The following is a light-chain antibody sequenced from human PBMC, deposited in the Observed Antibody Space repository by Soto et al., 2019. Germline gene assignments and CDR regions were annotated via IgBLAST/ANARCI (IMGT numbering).Light chain of an antibody. CDR3: SSYTSSSTPFV. V-gene: IGLV2-14*01. Sequence: QAVVTQPASVSGSPGQSITISCTGTSSDVGGYIYVSWYQQHPGKAPKLMIYEVSNRPSGVSNRFSGSKSGSTASLTISGLQAEDEADYYCSSYTSSSTPFVFGTGTKVTVL. CDR2: EVS. J-gene: IGLJ1*01. CDR1: SSDVGGYIY.